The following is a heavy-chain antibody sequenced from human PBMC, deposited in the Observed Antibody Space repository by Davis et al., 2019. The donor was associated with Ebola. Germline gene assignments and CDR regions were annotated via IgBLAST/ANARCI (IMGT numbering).Heavy chain of an antibody. Sequence: GESLKISCAASGFIFGSYAMSWVRQPPGKGLEWVSSISVRSITYHADSVKGRFTISRDNSKNTLYLQMNSLRAEDTAVYYCAKVHPPTTVTTGWFDPWGQGTLVTVSS. CDR1: GFIFGSYA. V-gene: IGHV3-23*01. J-gene: IGHJ5*02. CDR2: ISVRSIT. D-gene: IGHD4-17*01. CDR3: AKVHPPTTVTTGWFDP.